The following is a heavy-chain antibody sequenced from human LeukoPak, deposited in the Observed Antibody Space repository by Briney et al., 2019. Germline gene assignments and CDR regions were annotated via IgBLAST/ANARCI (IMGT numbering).Heavy chain of an antibody. V-gene: IGHV3-49*04. J-gene: IGHJ3*01. D-gene: IGHD3-10*01. Sequence: HPGGSLRLSCAASGFTFSSYWMSWVRQAPGKGLECVGFIRAKDHGGTTEYAASVKGRFTISRDDSKSIAYLQMNSLKTEDTAMYYCTRRRFGPVGFDVWGQGTMVTVSS. CDR2: IRAKDHGGTT. CDR3: TRRRFGPVGFDV. CDR1: GFTFSSYW.